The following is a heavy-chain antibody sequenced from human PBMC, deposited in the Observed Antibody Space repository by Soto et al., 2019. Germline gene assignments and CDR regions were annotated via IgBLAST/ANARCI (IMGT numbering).Heavy chain of an antibody. CDR2: ISGYNGDT. J-gene: IGHJ4*02. V-gene: IGHV1-18*04. D-gene: IGHD6-13*01. Sequence: ASVKVSCKASGYTFTSYGISWVRQAPGQGLEWMGWISGYNGDTNYAQKLQGRVTMTTDTSTSTAYMELRSLRSDDTAVYYCARAPQTVAGAGIWYWGQGTLVTVSS. CDR3: ARAPQTVAGAGIWY. CDR1: GYTFTSYG.